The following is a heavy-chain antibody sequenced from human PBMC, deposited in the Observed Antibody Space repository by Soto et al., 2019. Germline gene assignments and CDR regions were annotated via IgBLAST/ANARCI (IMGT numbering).Heavy chain of an antibody. V-gene: IGHV4-39*01. Sequence: PSEALSLTWTVSGGFLSDSRHFLGWIRQPPGKGLEWIGNIYYSGSTYYNLSLKSRVTISGDTSKNQFSLKLSSVTAADTVFFYCERRGDSPYYPNYWGLGTLVPGSA. J-gene: IGHJ4*02. CDR1: GGFLSDSRHF. CDR2: IYYSGST. CDR3: ERRGDSPYYPNY. D-gene: IGHD2-21*01.